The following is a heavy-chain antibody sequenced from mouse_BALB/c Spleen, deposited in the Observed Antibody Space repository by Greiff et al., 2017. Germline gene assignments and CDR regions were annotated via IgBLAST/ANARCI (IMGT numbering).Heavy chain of an antibody. Sequence: EVQVVESGGGLVKPGGSLKLSCAASGFTFSSYTMSWVRQTPEKRLEWVATISSGGSYTYYPDSVKGRFTISRDNAKNTLYLQMSSLKSEDTAMYYCTRGLYYDYDWFAYWGQGTLVTVSA. CDR3: TRGLYYDYDWFAY. CDR2: ISSGGSYT. J-gene: IGHJ3*01. CDR1: GFTFSSYT. D-gene: IGHD2-4*01. V-gene: IGHV5-6-4*01.